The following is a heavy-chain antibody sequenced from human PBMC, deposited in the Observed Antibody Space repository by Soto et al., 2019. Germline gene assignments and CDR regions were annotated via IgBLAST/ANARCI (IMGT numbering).Heavy chain of an antibody. D-gene: IGHD2-8*01. Sequence: GGSLRLSCAASGFPFSSYAMSWVRQAPGKGLEWVSAISGSGGSTYYADSVRGRFTISRDNSKNTLYLQMNSLRAEDTAVYYCAKDVPMVYAQFDYWGQGTLVTVSS. CDR3: AKDVPMVYAQFDY. J-gene: IGHJ4*02. V-gene: IGHV3-23*01. CDR1: GFPFSSYA. CDR2: ISGSGGST.